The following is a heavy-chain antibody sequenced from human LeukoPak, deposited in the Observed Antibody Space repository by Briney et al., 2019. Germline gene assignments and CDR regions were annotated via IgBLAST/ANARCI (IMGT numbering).Heavy chain of an antibody. CDR2: IYYSGST. Sequence: SSETLSLTCTVSGGSISSSSYYWGWIRQPPGRGLEWIGSIYYSGSTYYNPSRQSRVTISVGTSKNQSSLKLSSVTAADTAVYYCARHRDYYDSSGVFDYWGQGTLVTVSS. J-gene: IGHJ4*02. CDR3: ARHRDYYDSSGVFDY. V-gene: IGHV4-39*01. CDR1: GGSISSSSYY. D-gene: IGHD3-22*01.